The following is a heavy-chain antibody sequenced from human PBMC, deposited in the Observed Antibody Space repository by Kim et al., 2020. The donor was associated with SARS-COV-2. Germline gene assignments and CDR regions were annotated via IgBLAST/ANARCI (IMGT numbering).Heavy chain of an antibody. CDR1: GFSFTNAW. CDR2: IISKTDGGTT. J-gene: IGHJ4*02. Sequence: GGSLRLSCAASGFSFTNAWMSWVRQAPGKGLEWVGRIISKTDGGTTDYAAPVKGRFTISRDDSKNTLYLQMNSLQTEDTAVYYCATGDCSSTSCYRGWGQGTLVTVSS. CDR3: ATGDCSSTSCYRG. V-gene: IGHV3-15*01. D-gene: IGHD2-2*02.